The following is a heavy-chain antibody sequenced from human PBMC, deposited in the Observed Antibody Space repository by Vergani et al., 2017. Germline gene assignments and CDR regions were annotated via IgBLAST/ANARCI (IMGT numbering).Heavy chain of an antibody. D-gene: IGHD2-15*01. J-gene: IGHJ6*02. CDR1: GFTFSNAW. V-gene: IGHV3-15*01. CDR3: AKEVTYCSGGSCYSGLPRKKYGMDV. CDR2: IKSKTDGGTT. Sequence: EVQLLESGGGLVKPGGSLRLSCAASGFTFSNAWMSWVRQAPGKGLEWVGRIKSKTDGGTTDYAAPVKGRFTISRDDSKNTLYLQMNSLRAEDTAVYYCAKEVTYCSGGSCYSGLPRKKYGMDVWGQGTTVTVSS.